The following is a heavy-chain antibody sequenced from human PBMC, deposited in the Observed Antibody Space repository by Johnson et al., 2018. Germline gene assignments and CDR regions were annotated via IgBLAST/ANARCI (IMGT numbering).Heavy chain of an antibody. CDR1: GFTFSSSA. V-gene: IGHV3-64*01. D-gene: IGHD6-19*01. CDR2: ISSNGGST. Sequence: QLGESGGGLVQPGXSLRLSRSAPGFTFSSSAMHWVRQAPGKGLEYVSAISSNGGSTYYANSVKAGVTISRDNSKNSLYLQMGSLTAEDMAVYSCAREGWSGGSDAFDSWGQGTMVTVSS. J-gene: IGHJ3*02. CDR3: AREGWSGGSDAFDS.